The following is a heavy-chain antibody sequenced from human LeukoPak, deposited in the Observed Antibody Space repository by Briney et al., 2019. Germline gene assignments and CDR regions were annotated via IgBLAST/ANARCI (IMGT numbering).Heavy chain of an antibody. Sequence: ASVKVSCKASGYTFTSYGISWVRRAPGQGLEWMGWISAYNGNTNYAQKLQGRVTMTTDTSTSTAYMELRSLRSDDTAVYYCARVTTYGSGHYYYYYMDVWGKGTTVTVSS. CDR3: ARVTTYGSGHYYYYYMDV. D-gene: IGHD3-10*01. V-gene: IGHV1-18*01. J-gene: IGHJ6*03. CDR2: ISAYNGNT. CDR1: GYTFTSYG.